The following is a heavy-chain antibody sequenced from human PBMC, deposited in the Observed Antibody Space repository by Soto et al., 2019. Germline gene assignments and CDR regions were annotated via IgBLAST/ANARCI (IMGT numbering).Heavy chain of an antibody. CDR2: SSASGGST. V-gene: IGHV3-23*01. CDR3: AKSGDPESWAGYSNWFDS. D-gene: IGHD2-2*03. J-gene: IGHJ5*01. CDR1: GFTFSTYA. Sequence: GGSLRLSCAASGFTFSTYAMTWVRQAPGKGLEWVSTSSASGGSTYYADSVKGRFTISRDNSKNTLYLHVSSLRAEDTAVYFCAKSGDPESWAGYSNWFDSWGQGTLVTVSS.